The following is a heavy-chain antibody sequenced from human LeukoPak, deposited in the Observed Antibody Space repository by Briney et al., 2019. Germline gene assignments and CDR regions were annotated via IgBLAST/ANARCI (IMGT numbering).Heavy chain of an antibody. Sequence: SETLSLTCTVSGGSLSSSSYYWGWLRQPPGTGLEWFGSIYYSGSTYYNPSLKSRVTISVDTSKNQFSLKLSSVTAADTAVYYCARASSGWYGNYYYYYYMDVWGKGTTVTISS. CDR1: GGSLSSSSYY. J-gene: IGHJ6*03. CDR3: ARASSGWYGNYYYYYYMDV. D-gene: IGHD6-19*01. CDR2: IYYSGST. V-gene: IGHV4-39*01.